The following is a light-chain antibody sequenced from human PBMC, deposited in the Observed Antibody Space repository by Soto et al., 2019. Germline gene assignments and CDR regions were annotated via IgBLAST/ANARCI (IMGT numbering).Light chain of an antibody. CDR1: SSNIGSNY. V-gene: IGLV1-51*01. Sequence: QSVLTQPPSVSAAPGQKVTISCSGSSSNIGSNYVSWYQQLPGTAPKLLIYDNNERPSGIPNRFSGSKAGTSATLGITGLRSGDEADYFCGALDSSVGAGIFGGGTKLTVL. J-gene: IGLJ2*01. CDR3: GALDSSVGAGI. CDR2: DNN.